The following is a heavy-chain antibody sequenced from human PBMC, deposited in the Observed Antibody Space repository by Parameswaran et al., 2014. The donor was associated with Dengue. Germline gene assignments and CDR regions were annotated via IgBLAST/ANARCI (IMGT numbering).Heavy chain of an antibody. J-gene: IGHJ6*02. V-gene: IGHV3-48*03. Sequence: WIRQPPGKGLEWVSYISSSGSTIYYADSVKGRFTISRDNAKNSLYLQMNSLRAEDTAVYYCARDRRDFWSGYYGYYYYGMDVWGQGTTVTVSS. CDR2: ISSSGSTI. CDR3: ARDRRDFWSGYYGYYYYGMDV. D-gene: IGHD3-3*01.